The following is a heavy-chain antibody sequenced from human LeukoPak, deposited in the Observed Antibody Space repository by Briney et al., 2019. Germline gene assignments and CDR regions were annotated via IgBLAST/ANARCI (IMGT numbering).Heavy chain of an antibody. Sequence: GGSLRLSCAASGFTFSSYAMSWVRQAPGKGLEWVSGISGSGGSTYYADSVKGRFTISRDNSKNTLYLQMNSLRAEDTAMYYCTRSSSFDYWGQGTLVTVSS. V-gene: IGHV3-23*01. D-gene: IGHD6-13*01. J-gene: IGHJ4*02. CDR2: ISGSGGST. CDR1: GFTFSSYA. CDR3: TRSSSFDY.